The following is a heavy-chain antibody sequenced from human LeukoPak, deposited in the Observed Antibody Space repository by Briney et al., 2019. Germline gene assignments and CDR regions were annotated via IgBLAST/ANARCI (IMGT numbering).Heavy chain of an antibody. CDR3: TRDKDWSYDY. Sequence: PGGSLRLSCTASGFTFGDHGMGWVRQAPEKGLEWVGFIRRKVSGGTTEYAASVRGRFSISRDDSKSIAYLRMNGLKTEDTAVYYCTRDKDWSYDYWGQGALVTVSS. CDR2: IRRKVSGGTT. J-gene: IGHJ4*02. V-gene: IGHV3-49*04. D-gene: IGHD3/OR15-3a*01. CDR1: GFTFGDHG.